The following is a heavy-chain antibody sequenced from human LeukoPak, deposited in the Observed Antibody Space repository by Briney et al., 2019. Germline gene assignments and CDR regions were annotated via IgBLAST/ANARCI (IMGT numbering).Heavy chain of an antibody. CDR2: IYYSGST. Sequence: PSETLSLTCTVSGGSISSYYWGWIRQPPGKGLEWIGSIYYSGSTYYNPSLKSRVTMSVDTSKNQFSLKLSSVTAADTAVYYCARHAGGISATGTRPFDYWGQGTLVTVSS. D-gene: IGHD6-13*01. J-gene: IGHJ4*02. V-gene: IGHV4-39*01. CDR1: GGSISSYY. CDR3: ARHAGGISATGTRPFDY.